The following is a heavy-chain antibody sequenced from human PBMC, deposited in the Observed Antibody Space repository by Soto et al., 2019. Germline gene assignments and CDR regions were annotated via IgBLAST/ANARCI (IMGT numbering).Heavy chain of an antibody. CDR1: GGTFSSYA. J-gene: IGHJ6*02. CDR2: IIPIFGTA. D-gene: IGHD3-3*01. Sequence: QVQLVQSGAEVKKPGSSVKVSCQASGGTFSSYAISWVRQAPGQGLEWMGGIIPIFGTANYAQKFQGRVTITADESTSTAYMELSSLRSEDTAVYYCARGLTIFGVVNRYYGMDVWGQGTTVTVSS. CDR3: ARGLTIFGVVNRYYGMDV. V-gene: IGHV1-69*01.